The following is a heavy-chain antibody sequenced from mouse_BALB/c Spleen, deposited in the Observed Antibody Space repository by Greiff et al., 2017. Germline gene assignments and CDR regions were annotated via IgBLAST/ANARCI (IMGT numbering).Heavy chain of an antibody. V-gene: IGHV5-17*02. CDR2: ISSGSSTI. D-gene: IGHD1-1*02. Sequence: EVQRVESGGGLVQPGGSRKLSCAASGFTFSSFGMHWVRQAPEKGLEWVAYISSGSSTIYYADTVKGRFTISSDNPKNTLFLQRTSLRSEDTAMYYCARKGGSWYYFDYWGQGTTLTVSS. J-gene: IGHJ2*01. CDR1: GFTFSSFG. CDR3: ARKGGSWYYFDY.